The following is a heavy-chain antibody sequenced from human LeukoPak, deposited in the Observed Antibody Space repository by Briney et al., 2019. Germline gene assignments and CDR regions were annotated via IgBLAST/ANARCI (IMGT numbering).Heavy chain of an antibody. Sequence: SVKVSCKASGGTFSSYAISWVRQAPGQGLEWMGRIIPILGIANYAQKFQGRVTITADESTSTAYMELSSLRSEDTAVYYCARAHLGPAAIPSWFDPWGQGTLVTVSS. J-gene: IGHJ5*02. D-gene: IGHD2-2*01. CDR3: ARAHLGPAAIPSWFDP. V-gene: IGHV1-69*04. CDR2: IIPILGIA. CDR1: GGTFSSYA.